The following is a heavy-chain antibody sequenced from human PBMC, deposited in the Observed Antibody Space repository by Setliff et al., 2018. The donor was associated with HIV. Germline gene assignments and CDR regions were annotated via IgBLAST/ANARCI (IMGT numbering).Heavy chain of an antibody. V-gene: IGHV1-18*01. D-gene: IGHD3-10*01. J-gene: IGHJ6*04. CDR2: ISAYNGNT. CDR1: GYTFTSYG. CDR3: ARVQGINITLARGASAGLDV. Sequence: ASVKVSCKASGYTFTSYGISWVRQAPGQGLEWMGWISAYNGNTNYAQKLQDRVTMTTDTSASTAYMEMRTLRSDDTAVYYCARVQGINITLARGASAGLDVWGKGTTVTVSS.